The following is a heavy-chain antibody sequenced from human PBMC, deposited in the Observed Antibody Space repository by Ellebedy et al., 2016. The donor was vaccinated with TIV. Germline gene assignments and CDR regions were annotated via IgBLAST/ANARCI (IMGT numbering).Heavy chain of an antibody. J-gene: IGHJ5*02. CDR2: INAGNGNT. CDR1: GYTFTDFD. Sequence: AASVKVSCKASGYTFTDFDINWVRQAPGQRLEWVGWINAGNGNTKYSQKFQGRVTIIRDTSANTAYMELSSLRSEDTAVYYCARGGAKGENSFFDPWGQGTLVTVSS. V-gene: IGHV1-3*01. D-gene: IGHD5-18*01. CDR3: ARGGAKGENSFFDP.